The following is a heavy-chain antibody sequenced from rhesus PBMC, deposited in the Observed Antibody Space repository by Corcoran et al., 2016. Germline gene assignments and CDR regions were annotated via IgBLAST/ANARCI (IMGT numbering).Heavy chain of an antibody. J-gene: IGHJ6*01. V-gene: IGHV4-127*01. CDR3: TRVHCCSSPCYYCFDS. CDR2: IDGVSART. CDR1: GYSIIRGCC. Sequence: AQRQASGPGLVRPSEALSVTCAVFGYSIIRGCCLGCIRVPPGKGLGWIGRIDGVSARTYYTPSLNCPDTVTKQTSNTQVTLKMCSESDAGTVMYYGTRVHCCSSPCYYCFDSWGQGVVVTVSS. D-gene: IGHD2-15*01.